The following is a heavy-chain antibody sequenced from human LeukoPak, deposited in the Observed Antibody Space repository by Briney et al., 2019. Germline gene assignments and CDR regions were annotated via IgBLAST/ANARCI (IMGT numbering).Heavy chain of an antibody. Sequence: GGSLRLSCAASGFTFSNYAMSWVRQAPGKGLEWVSSVSSTGGTTYYADSVKGRFTISRDNSKNMLYLQMNSLRAEDTAVYYRAKGSNWNYLYYFDYWGQGTLVTVSS. J-gene: IGHJ4*02. CDR1: GFTFSNYA. D-gene: IGHD1-7*01. CDR3: AKGSNWNYLYYFDY. CDR2: VSSTGGTT. V-gene: IGHV3-23*01.